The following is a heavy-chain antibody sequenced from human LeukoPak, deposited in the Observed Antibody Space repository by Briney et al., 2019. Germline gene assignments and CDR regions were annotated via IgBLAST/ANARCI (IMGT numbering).Heavy chain of an antibody. CDR3: ARALLGRQWLPLDF. CDR2: ISSDGST. Sequence: QPGGSLRLSCAASGITLSGYWMYWVRQVPGKGLVWVSRISSDGSTSYADSVKGRITISRDNAKNTLYLQMSSMRNENTVVYFCARALLGRQWLPLDFWGQGTLVTVSS. V-gene: IGHV3-74*01. CDR1: GITLSGYW. J-gene: IGHJ4*02. D-gene: IGHD3-22*01.